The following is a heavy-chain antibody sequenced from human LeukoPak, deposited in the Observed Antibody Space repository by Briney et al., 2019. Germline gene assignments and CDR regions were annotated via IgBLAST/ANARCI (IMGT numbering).Heavy chain of an antibody. CDR1: GVTFSSYD. CDR2: ISSRSTSI. D-gene: IGHD3-3*01. Sequence: GGSLRLSCAASGVTFSSYDMNGVGQAPGKGLEGVSSISSRSTSIYYANSVKGRFTISRDNDKNSLYLQMNSLRAEDTAVYWCARDYIAYDPLDYWGQGTLVTVSS. J-gene: IGHJ4*02. CDR3: ARDYIAYDPLDY. V-gene: IGHV3-21*01.